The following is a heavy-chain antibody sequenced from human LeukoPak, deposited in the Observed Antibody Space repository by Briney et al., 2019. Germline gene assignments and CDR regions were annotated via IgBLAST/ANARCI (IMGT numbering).Heavy chain of an antibody. D-gene: IGHD3-10*01. V-gene: IGHV3-21*01. CDR1: GFNFSRLC. J-gene: IGHJ2*01. CDR2: ILSRSSYI. CDR3: AREITMVRGVINWYFDL. Sequence: GSPRLPWAAFGFNFSRLCMNWVRPAAGKGPEWVGSILSRSSYIYYADSVQGPFTISRDNAKNSLYLQMNSLKAEDTDVYYCAREITMVRGVINWYFDLWGRGTLVTVSS.